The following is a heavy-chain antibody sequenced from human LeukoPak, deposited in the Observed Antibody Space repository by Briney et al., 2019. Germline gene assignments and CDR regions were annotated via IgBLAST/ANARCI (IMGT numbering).Heavy chain of an antibody. V-gene: IGHV1-2*02. D-gene: IGHD2-2*03. CDR1: GYTFTGCY. Sequence: GASVKVSCKASGYTFTGCYMHWVRQAPGQGLEWMGWINPNSGGTNYAQKFQGRVTMTRDTSISTAYMELSRLRSDDTAVYYCARLGYCSSTSCPGFFDYWGQGTLVTVSS. J-gene: IGHJ4*02. CDR2: INPNSGGT. CDR3: ARLGYCSSTSCPGFFDY.